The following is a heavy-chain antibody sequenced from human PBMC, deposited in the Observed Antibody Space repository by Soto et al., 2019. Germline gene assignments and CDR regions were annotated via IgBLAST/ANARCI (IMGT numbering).Heavy chain of an antibody. J-gene: IGHJ4*02. Sequence: GASVKVSCKASGYTFTRYDINWVRQATGQGLEWMGWMNPNSGNTGYAQKFQGRVTMTRNTSISTAYMELSSLRSEDTAVYYCARAVVVAATRGLGYWGQGTLVTVSS. V-gene: IGHV1-8*01. CDR1: GYTFTRYD. D-gene: IGHD2-15*01. CDR2: MNPNSGNT. CDR3: ARAVVVAATRGLGY.